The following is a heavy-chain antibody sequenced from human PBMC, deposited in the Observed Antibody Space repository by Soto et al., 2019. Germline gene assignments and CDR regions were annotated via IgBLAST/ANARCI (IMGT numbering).Heavy chain of an antibody. Sequence: WGSLRLSCAASGFTFSSYSMNWVRQAPGKGLEWVSYISSSSSTIYYADSVKGRFTISRDNAKNSLYLQMNSLRAEDTAVYYCARDIVVVVAATGLGYWGQGTLVTVSS. CDR3: ARDIVVVVAATGLGY. D-gene: IGHD2-15*01. CDR2: ISSSSSTI. V-gene: IGHV3-48*01. J-gene: IGHJ4*02. CDR1: GFTFSSYS.